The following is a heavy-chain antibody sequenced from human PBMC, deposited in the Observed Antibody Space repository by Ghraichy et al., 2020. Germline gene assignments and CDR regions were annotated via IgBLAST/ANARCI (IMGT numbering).Heavy chain of an antibody. Sequence: GSLRLSCTVSGGSISSSSYYWGWIRQPPGKGLEWIGSIYYSGSTYYNPSLKSRVTISVDTSKNQFSLKLSSVTAADTAVYYCARRLYDILTGYSGGFDYWGQGTLVTVSS. V-gene: IGHV4-39*01. CDR1: GGSISSSSYY. J-gene: IGHJ4*02. CDR2: IYYSGST. D-gene: IGHD3-9*01. CDR3: ARRLYDILTGYSGGFDY.